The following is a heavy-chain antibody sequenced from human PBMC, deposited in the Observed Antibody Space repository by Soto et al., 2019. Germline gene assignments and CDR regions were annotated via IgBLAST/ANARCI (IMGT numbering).Heavy chain of an antibody. CDR2: VNWNSGAM. CDR3: AKMKCGGGGGCSDYYFDY. Sequence: GGSLRLSCAASGFTFRDFAMHWVRQAPGKGLEWVSGVNWNSGAMGYADSVKGRFTISRNNAKNSLYLQMNSLRPEDTALYYCAKMKCGGGGGCSDYYFDYWGLGTRVTVSS. D-gene: IGHD2-15*01. CDR1: GFTFRDFA. J-gene: IGHJ4*02. V-gene: IGHV3-9*01.